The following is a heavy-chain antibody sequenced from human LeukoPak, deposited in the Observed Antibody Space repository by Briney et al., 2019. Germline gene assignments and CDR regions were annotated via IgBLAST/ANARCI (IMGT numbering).Heavy chain of an antibody. Sequence: SETLSLTCTVSGGSISSYYWSWIRQPPGKGLEWIGYIYYSGSTNYNPSLKSRVTISVDTSKNQFSLKLSSVTAADTAVYYCARGTVRGYSGYDLGYWGQGTLVTVSS. CDR2: IYYSGST. D-gene: IGHD5-12*01. V-gene: IGHV4-59*01. CDR3: ARGTVRGYSGYDLGY. CDR1: GGSISSYY. J-gene: IGHJ4*02.